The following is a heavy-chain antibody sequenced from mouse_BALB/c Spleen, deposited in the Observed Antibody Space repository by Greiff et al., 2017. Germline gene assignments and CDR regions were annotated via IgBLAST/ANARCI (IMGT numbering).Heavy chain of an antibody. CDR3: ARLKDYDAY. J-gene: IGHJ3*01. D-gene: IGHD2-4*01. V-gene: IGHV14-3*02. CDR1: GFNIKDTY. Sequence: EVQGVESGAELVKPGASVKLSCTASGFNIKDTYMHWVKQRPEQGLEWIGRIDPANGNTKYDPKFQGKATITADTSSNTAYLQLSSLTSEDTAVYYCARLKDYDAYWGQGTLVTVSA. CDR2: IDPANGNT.